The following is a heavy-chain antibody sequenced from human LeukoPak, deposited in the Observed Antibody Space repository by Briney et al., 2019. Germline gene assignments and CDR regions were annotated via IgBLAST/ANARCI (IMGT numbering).Heavy chain of an antibody. J-gene: IGHJ4*02. D-gene: IGHD5-24*01. CDR3: GRDSRWAQPDY. V-gene: IGHV3-23*01. CDR1: GFTFTHYG. Sequence: TGGSLRLSCAASGFTFTHYGMNWVRQAPGEGLEWVSGLISSGASTYYADSVKGRFTVSRDNSKNMVYLQINSLTAEDTAIYYCGRDSRWAQPDYWGQGTLVTVSS. CDR2: LISSGAST.